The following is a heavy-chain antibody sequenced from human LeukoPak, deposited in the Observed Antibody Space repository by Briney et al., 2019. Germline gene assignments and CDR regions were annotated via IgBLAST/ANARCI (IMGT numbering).Heavy chain of an antibody. CDR2: ISSSSSYI. CDR1: GFTFSSYS. D-gene: IGHD2-2*01. Sequence: GGSLRLXCAASGFTFSSYSMNWVRQAPGKELEWVSSISSSSSYIYYADSVKGRFTISRDNAKNSLYLQMNSLRAEDTAVYYCARERVPAATLDAFDIWGQGTMVTVSS. J-gene: IGHJ3*02. V-gene: IGHV3-21*01. CDR3: ARERVPAATLDAFDI.